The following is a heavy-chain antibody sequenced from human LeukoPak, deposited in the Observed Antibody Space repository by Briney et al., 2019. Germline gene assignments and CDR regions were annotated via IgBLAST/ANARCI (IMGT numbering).Heavy chain of an antibody. CDR2: INPSGGSK. CDR1: GYNFTTYY. Sequence: ASVKFSCKASGYNFTTYYMHWVRQAPGQGLEWMGIINPSGGSKRYAQKFQGRVTMTRDTSTSTVYMELSSLRSEDTAVYYCARASPNDAFDIWGQGTMVTVSS. V-gene: IGHV1-46*01. CDR3: ARASPNDAFDI. J-gene: IGHJ3*02.